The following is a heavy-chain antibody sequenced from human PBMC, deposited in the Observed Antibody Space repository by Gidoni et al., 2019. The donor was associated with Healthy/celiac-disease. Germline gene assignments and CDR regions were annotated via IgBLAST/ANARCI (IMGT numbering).Heavy chain of an antibody. CDR1: GGSISSSSYY. Sequence: QLQLQESGPGLVKPSETLSLTCTVSGGSISSSSYYWGWIRQPPGKGLEWIGSIYYSGSTYYNPSLKSRVTISVDTSKNQFFLKLSSVTAADTAVYYCASVRGVYFLEWLPRGTPDAFDIWGQGTMVTVSS. V-gene: IGHV4-39*01. CDR2: IYYSGST. D-gene: IGHD3-3*01. J-gene: IGHJ3*02. CDR3: ASVRGVYFLEWLPRGTPDAFDI.